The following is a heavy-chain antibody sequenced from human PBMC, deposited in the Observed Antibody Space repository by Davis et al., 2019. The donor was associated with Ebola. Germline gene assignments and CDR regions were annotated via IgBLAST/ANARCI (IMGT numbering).Heavy chain of an antibody. CDR1: GFTFSSYA. CDR3: ARRRGYSYGYLY. Sequence: GESLKISCAASGFTFSSYAMHWVRQAPGKGLEWVAVISYDGSNKYYADSVKGRFTISRDNSKNTLYLQMNSLRAEDTAVYYCARRRGYSYGYLYWGQGTLVTVSS. V-gene: IGHV3-30-3*01. D-gene: IGHD5-18*01. CDR2: ISYDGSNK. J-gene: IGHJ4*02.